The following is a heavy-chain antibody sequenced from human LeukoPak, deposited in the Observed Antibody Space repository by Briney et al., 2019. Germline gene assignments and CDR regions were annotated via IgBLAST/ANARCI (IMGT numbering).Heavy chain of an antibody. Sequence: ASVKVSCKASGYTFTSYYMHWVRQAPGQGLEWMGWMNPNSGNTGYAQKFQGRVTITRNTSISTAYMELSSLRSENTAVYYCARALYDFWSGYYWNLDYWGQGTLVTVSS. CDR2: MNPNSGNT. V-gene: IGHV1-8*03. CDR3: ARALYDFWSGYYWNLDY. J-gene: IGHJ4*02. D-gene: IGHD3-3*01. CDR1: GYTFTSYY.